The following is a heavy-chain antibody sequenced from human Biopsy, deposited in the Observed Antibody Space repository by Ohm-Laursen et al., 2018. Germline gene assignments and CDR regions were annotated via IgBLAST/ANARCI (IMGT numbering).Heavy chain of an antibody. CDR3: ARDPLNGHKHFDY. CDR2: INCKTGAT. CDR1: SYTFTDYN. D-gene: IGHD2-8*01. Sequence: ASVKVSRNASSYTFTDYNIHWMRQAPGQGLEWLGYINCKTGATNYAQKFQGTVTMTRDTSISTAYLALGSLRSADTAIYYCARDPLNGHKHFDYWGQGSLVTVSS. J-gene: IGHJ4*02. V-gene: IGHV1-2*02.